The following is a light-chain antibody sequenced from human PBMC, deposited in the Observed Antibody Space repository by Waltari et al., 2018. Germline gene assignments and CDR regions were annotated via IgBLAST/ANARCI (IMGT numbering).Light chain of an antibody. V-gene: IGKV4-1*01. Sequence: DIVMTQSPDSLAVSLGERATINCKSSQSVLYSSNNKNYLAWYQAKPGQPPKLLLSWASTREYGVPDRFSGSVSGTDFTLTISSLQAEDVAVYYCQQHYSTPLTFGGGTKVEIK. CDR2: WAS. CDR3: QQHYSTPLT. J-gene: IGKJ4*01. CDR1: QSVLYSSNNKNY.